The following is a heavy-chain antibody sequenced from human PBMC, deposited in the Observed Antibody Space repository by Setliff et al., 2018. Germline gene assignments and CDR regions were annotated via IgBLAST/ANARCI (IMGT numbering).Heavy chain of an antibody. CDR1: GFSFSDNY. V-gene: IGHV3-11*01. J-gene: IGHJ4*02. Sequence: GSLRLSCAASGFSFSDNYMSWIRQDPGKGLEWVAYISISGISIDYADCVKGRFIISRDNAKNTLYLQMNSLRAEDTAVYYCAKGSYSYGLWGQGTLVTVSS. CDR3: AKGSYSYGL. D-gene: IGHD5-18*01. CDR2: ISISGISI.